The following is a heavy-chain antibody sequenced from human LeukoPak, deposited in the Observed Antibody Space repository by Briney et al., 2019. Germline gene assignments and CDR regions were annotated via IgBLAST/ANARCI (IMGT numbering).Heavy chain of an antibody. CDR3: AKDWSCDT. V-gene: IGHV3-23*01. CDR1: GFTFSSYA. CDR2: ISITGHKT. D-gene: IGHD2-8*02. J-gene: IGHJ5*02. Sequence: PGGSLRLSCAASGFTFSSYAMTWVRQAPGKGLEWVSAISITGHKTHYADSVKGRFTISRDTSKNTLFLQMNSLRADDTAVYYWAKDWSCDTWGQGTLVTVSP.